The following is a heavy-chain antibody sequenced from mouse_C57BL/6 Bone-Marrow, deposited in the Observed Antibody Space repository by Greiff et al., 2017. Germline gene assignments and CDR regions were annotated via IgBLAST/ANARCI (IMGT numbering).Heavy chain of an antibody. V-gene: IGHV1-64*01. D-gene: IGHD2-3*01. Sequence: VQLQQPGAELVKPGASVKLSCKASGYTFTSYWMHWVKQRPGQGLEWIGMIHPNSGSTNYNEKFKNKATLTVDKSSSTAYMQLSSLTSEDSAVYYCAVPYDGYYGGAMDYWGQGTSVTVSS. CDR1: GYTFTSYW. CDR3: AVPYDGYYGGAMDY. J-gene: IGHJ4*01. CDR2: IHPNSGST.